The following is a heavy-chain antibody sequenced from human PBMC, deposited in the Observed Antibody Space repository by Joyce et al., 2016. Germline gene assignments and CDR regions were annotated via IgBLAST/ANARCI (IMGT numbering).Heavy chain of an antibody. D-gene: IGHD3-10*01. Sequence: EVQLVESGGALLQPGGSLRLFCVVSEFTFSAYWMHWFRQAPGKGLVWFPLINNARSATTYVNSVKGRFSMSRDDAKNTVYLQMDSLGDEDAAVYYCVRPRPMVRGVADGLDVWGQGTTVTVSS. CDR1: EFTFSAYW. CDR2: INNARSAT. V-gene: IGHV3-74*01. J-gene: IGHJ6*02. CDR3: VRPRPMVRGVADGLDV.